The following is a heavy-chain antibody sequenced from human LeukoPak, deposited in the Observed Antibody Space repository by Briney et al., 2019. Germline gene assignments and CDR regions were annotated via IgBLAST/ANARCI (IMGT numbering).Heavy chain of an antibody. J-gene: IGHJ4*02. CDR1: GFTFSSYE. V-gene: IGHV3-48*03. Sequence: GGSLRLSCAASGFTFSSYEMNWVRQAPGKGLEWVSYISSGGSPIYADSVKGRFTISRDNAKNSLYLEMNSLRAEDTAVYYCARVPRSGNHFDYWGQGTLVTVS. CDR3: ARVPRSGNHFDY. CDR2: ISSGGSPI. D-gene: IGHD1-26*01.